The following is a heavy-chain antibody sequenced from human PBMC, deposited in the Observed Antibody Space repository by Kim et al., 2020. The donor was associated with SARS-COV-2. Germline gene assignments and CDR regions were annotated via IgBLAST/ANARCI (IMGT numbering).Heavy chain of an antibody. Sequence: GGSLRLSCEASGFTFSNYWMHWVRQAPGKGLVWVAHIKSDDSSTNYADSVKGRFTISRDNAKKTLYLQINSLRVEDTAVYYCARDRARAKDYWGQGTLVTVSS. CDR3: ARDRARAKDY. J-gene: IGHJ4*02. CDR2: IKSDDSST. CDR1: GFTFSNYW. V-gene: IGHV3-74*01.